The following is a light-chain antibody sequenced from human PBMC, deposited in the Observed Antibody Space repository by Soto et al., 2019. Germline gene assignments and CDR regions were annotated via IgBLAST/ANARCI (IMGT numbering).Light chain of an antibody. V-gene: IGLV2-23*01. CDR1: TSFVGTYNF. CDR3: CSYVGASIYV. J-gene: IGLJ1*01. CDR2: EGA. Sequence: QSALTQPASVSGSAGQSITISCIGTTSFVGTYNFVSWYQQRPGKAPQVLIYEGAQRPSGVSHRFSGSTSGSTASLTISGLQTEDEADYYCCSYVGASIYVFGTGTKVTVL.